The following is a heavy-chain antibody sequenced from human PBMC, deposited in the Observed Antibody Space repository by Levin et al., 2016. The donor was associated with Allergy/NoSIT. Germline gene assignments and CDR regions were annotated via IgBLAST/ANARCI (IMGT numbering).Heavy chain of an antibody. CDR3: AKSSVIRALILHF. V-gene: IGHV3-23*01. J-gene: IGHJ4*02. D-gene: IGHD3-16*01. Sequence: WIRQPPGKGLEWVSGISGGGGNTYYADSVKGRFTISRDNSKNTVYLQMDSLRADDTAIYYCAKSSVIRALILHFWGQGTLVTVSS. CDR2: ISGGGGNT.